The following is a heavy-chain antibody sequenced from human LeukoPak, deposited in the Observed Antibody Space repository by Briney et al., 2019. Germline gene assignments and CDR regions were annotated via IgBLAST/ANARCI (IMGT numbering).Heavy chain of an antibody. CDR2: ISYDGSNK. V-gene: IGHV3-30*04. J-gene: IGHJ4*02. Sequence: QPGRSLRLSCAASGFTFSSYAMHWIRQAPGKGLEWVAVISYDGSNKYYADSVEGRFTISRDNSKNTLYLQMNSLRAEDTAVYYCARDLVSGSGSYYQGLDYWGQGTLVTVSS. CDR1: GFTFSSYA. CDR3: ARDLVSGSGSYYQGLDY. D-gene: IGHD3-10*01.